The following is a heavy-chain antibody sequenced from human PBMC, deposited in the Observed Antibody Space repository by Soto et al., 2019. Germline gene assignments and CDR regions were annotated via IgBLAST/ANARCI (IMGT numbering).Heavy chain of an antibody. CDR2: INPNSGGT. CDR3: ARARKQWLRLGYWFDP. V-gene: IGHV1-2*04. CDR1: GYTFTGYY. D-gene: IGHD5-12*01. Sequence: GASVKASCKASGYTFTGYYIHWVRQAPGQGLEWMGWINPNSGGTNYAQKFQGWVTMTRDTSISTAYMELSRLRSDDTAVYYCARARKQWLRLGYWFDPWGQGTLVTVSS. J-gene: IGHJ5*02.